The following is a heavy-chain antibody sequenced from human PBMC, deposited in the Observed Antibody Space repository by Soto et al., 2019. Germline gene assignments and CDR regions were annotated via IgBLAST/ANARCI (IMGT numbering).Heavy chain of an antibody. CDR2: IYRGGST. J-gene: IGHJ6*02. CDR3: AREYSYGYYYYYAMDV. V-gene: IGHV3-66*01. D-gene: IGHD5-18*01. Sequence: EVPLVESGGGLVQPGGSLRLSCAASGFTVSSNYMSWVRQAPGKGLEWVSVIYRGGSTYYADSVKGRFTISRDNSKNTLYLQMNSLRAEDTAVYYCAREYSYGYYYYYAMDVWGQGTTVTVSS. CDR1: GFTVSSNY.